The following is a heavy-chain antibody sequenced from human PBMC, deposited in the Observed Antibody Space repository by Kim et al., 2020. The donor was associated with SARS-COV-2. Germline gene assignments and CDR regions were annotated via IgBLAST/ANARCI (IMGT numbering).Heavy chain of an antibody. J-gene: IGHJ6*03. Sequence: VKGRFTITRDNPKNTLYLQMNSLRAEDTAVYYCAKLSWELDFYYYYYMDVWGKGTTVTVSS. CDR3: AKLSWELDFYYYYYMDV. V-gene: IGHV3-23*01. D-gene: IGHD1-26*01.